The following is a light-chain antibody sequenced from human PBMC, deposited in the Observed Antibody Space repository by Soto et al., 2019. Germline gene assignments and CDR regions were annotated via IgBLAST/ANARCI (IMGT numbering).Light chain of an antibody. CDR3: SSYTSRSTRV. J-gene: IGLJ1*01. CDR1: TSDVGSYDL. Sequence: QSALTQPASVSGSPGQSITISCTGSTSDVGSYDLVSWYQQHPGKAPKLMIYEGSKRPSGISNRFSGSKSGNTASLTISGLQTEDEADYYCSSYTSRSTRVLGTGTKVTVL. CDR2: EGS. V-gene: IGLV2-14*02.